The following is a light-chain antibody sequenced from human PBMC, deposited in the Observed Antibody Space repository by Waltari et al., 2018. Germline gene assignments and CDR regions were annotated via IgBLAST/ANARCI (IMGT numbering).Light chain of an antibody. CDR2: NTF. CDR1: GNVGKK. CDR3: HQYYNLPQT. Sequence: SCRGSGNVGKKLAWYQLKPGQAPRLLIYNTFIRATDIPARFSGSGSGTEFILTISSLQSEDLAVYSCHQYYNLPQTFGQGTKVEIK. J-gene: IGKJ1*01. V-gene: IGKV3-15*01.